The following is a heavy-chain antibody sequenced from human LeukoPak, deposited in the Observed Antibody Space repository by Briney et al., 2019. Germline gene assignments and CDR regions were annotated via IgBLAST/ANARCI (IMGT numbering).Heavy chain of an antibody. CDR1: GFTFDDYG. J-gene: IGHJ4*02. CDR3: AKKPAPAVAGPAYYFDY. V-gene: IGHV3-20*04. Sequence: GGSLRLSCAASGFTFDDYGMSWVRQAPGKGLEWVSGINWNGGSTGYADSVKGRFTISRDNSKNTLYLQMNSLRAEDTAVYYCAKKPAPAVAGPAYYFDYWGQGTLVTVSS. D-gene: IGHD6-19*01. CDR2: INWNGGST.